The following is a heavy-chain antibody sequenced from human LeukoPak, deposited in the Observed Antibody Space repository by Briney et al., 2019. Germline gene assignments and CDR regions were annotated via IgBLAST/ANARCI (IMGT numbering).Heavy chain of an antibody. CDR1: GCSISSGYY. V-gene: IGHV4-38-2*02. CDR3: ARSFIVVVPAAPDY. Sequence: SETLSLTCTVSGCSISSGYYWGWIRQPPGKGLEWIGSIYHSGSTYYNPSLKSRVTISVDTSKNQFSLKLSSVTAADTAVYYCARSFIVVVPAAPDYWGQGTLVTVSS. D-gene: IGHD2-2*01. CDR2: IYHSGST. J-gene: IGHJ4*02.